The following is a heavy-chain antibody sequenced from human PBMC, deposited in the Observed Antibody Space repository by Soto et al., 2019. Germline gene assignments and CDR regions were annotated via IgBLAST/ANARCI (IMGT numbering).Heavy chain of an antibody. CDR2: IWYDGSNK. V-gene: IGHV3-33*01. CDR3: AREFEWELGFDY. CDR1: GFTFSSYG. Sequence: GGSLRLSCAASGFTFSSYGMHWVRQAPGKGLEWVAVIWYDGSNKYYADSVKGRFTISRDNSKNTLYLQMNSLRAEDTAVYYCAREFEWELGFDYWGQRTLVTVSS. J-gene: IGHJ4*02. D-gene: IGHD1-26*01.